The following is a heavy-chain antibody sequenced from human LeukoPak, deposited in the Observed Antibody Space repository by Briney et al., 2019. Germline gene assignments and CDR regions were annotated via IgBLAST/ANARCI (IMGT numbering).Heavy chain of an antibody. CDR1: GFTFSGYA. Sequence: GGSLRLSCAASGFTFSGYAMSWVRQAPGKGLEWVSAISGSGGSTYYADSVKGRFTISRDNSKNTLYLQMNSLRAEDTAVYYCAKVLWFGEKNDYWGQGTLVTVSS. V-gene: IGHV3-23*01. J-gene: IGHJ4*02. CDR3: AKVLWFGEKNDY. D-gene: IGHD3-10*01. CDR2: ISGSGGST.